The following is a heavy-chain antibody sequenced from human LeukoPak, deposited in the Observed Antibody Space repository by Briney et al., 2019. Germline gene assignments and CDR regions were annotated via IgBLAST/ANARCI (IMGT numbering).Heavy chain of an antibody. CDR2: ISSSSSYI. CDR1: GFTFSSYT. Sequence: GGSLRLSCAASGFTFSSYTMNWVRQAPGKGLQWVSSISSSSSYIYYADSVKGRFTISRDNSKNTLYLQMNSLRAEDTAVYYCARRAGAYSHPYDYWGQGTLVTVSS. D-gene: IGHD4/OR15-4a*01. CDR3: ARRAGAYSHPYDY. V-gene: IGHV3-21*04. J-gene: IGHJ4*02.